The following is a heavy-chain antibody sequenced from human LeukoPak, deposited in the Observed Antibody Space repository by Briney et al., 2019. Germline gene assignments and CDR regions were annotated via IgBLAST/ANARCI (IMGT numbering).Heavy chain of an antibody. J-gene: IGHJ5*02. Sequence: GGSLRLSCAASGFTFSSYGMHWVRQAPGKGLEWVAVISYDGSNKYYADSVKGRFTISRDNSKNTLYLQMNSLRAEDTAVYYCAKDRVVVVAATRYNWFDPWGQGTLVTVSS. CDR3: AKDRVVVVAATRYNWFDP. CDR2: ISYDGSNK. V-gene: IGHV3-30*18. D-gene: IGHD2-15*01. CDR1: GFTFSSYG.